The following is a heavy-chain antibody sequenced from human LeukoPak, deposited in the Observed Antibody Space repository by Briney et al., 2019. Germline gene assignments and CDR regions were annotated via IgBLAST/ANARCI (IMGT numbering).Heavy chain of an antibody. V-gene: IGHV4-30-4*01. CDR2: IYYSGST. J-gene: IGHJ4*02. CDR3: AREGIEVRGESYFDY. Sequence: PSETLSLTCTVSGGSISSGDYYWSWIRQPPGKGLEWIGYIYYSGSTYYNPSLKSRVTISVDTSKNQFSLKLSSVTAADTAVYYCAREGIEVRGESYFDYWGQGTLVTVSS. D-gene: IGHD3-10*01. CDR1: GGSISSGDYY.